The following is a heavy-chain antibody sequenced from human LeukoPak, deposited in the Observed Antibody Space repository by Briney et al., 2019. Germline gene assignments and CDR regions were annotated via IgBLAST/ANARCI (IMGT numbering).Heavy chain of an antibody. Sequence: RGSLRLSCAASGFAFSRYWMHWVRQAPGKGLVWVSHINSDGSNTNYADSVKGRFTISRDNAKNTLYLQMSSLRAEDTAVYYCAKNRPGGFDYWGQGTLVTVSS. V-gene: IGHV3-74*01. CDR1: GFAFSRYW. CDR3: AKNRPGGFDY. D-gene: IGHD2/OR15-2a*01. J-gene: IGHJ4*02. CDR2: INSDGSNT.